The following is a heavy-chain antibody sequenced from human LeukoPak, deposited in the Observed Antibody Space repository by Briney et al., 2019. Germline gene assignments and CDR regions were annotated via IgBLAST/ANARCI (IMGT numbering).Heavy chain of an antibody. CDR1: GYSISSGYY. J-gene: IGHJ3*02. CDR2: IYHSGST. Sequence: SETLSLTCTVSGYSISSGYYWGWIRQPPGKGLEWIGSIYHSGSTYYNPSLKSRVTISVDKSKNQFSLKLSSVTAADTAVYYCAGPQAVTTADAFDIWGQGTMVTVSS. CDR3: AGPQAVTTADAFDI. D-gene: IGHD4-17*01. V-gene: IGHV4-38-2*02.